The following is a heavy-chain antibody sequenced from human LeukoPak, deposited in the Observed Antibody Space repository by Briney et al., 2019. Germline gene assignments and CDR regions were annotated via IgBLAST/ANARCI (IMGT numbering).Heavy chain of an antibody. CDR1: GGSISSSSYY. CDR3: AGLFDL. J-gene: IGHJ2*01. V-gene: IGHV4-39*02. Sequence: PSETLSLTCTVSGGSISSSSYYWDCIPQPPGKGLEWIGSIYYSGSTYYNPSLKSRVSISVDTSKNHFSLKLSSVTAADTAVYYCAGLFDLWGRGTLVTVSS. CDR2: IYYSGST.